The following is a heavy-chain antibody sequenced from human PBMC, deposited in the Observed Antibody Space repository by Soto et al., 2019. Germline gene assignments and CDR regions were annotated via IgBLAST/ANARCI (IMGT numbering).Heavy chain of an antibody. CDR3: ASSFCSDGISCNWFDP. V-gene: IGHV4-59*02. D-gene: IGHD2-15*01. CDR1: GGSVTTY. CDR2: INYSGTT. Sequence: QVQLQESGPGLVKASETLSLTCPVSGGSVTTYWGWIRQPPGKGLEWIGYINYSGTTKYNSSLKSRVTISVDTSKPQVSLNLRSVTAADTAVYYCASSFCSDGISCNWFDPWGPGILVIVSS. J-gene: IGHJ5*02.